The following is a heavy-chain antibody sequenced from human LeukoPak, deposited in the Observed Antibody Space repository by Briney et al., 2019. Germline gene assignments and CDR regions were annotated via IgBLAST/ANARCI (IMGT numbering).Heavy chain of an antibody. J-gene: IGHJ3*02. CDR1: GYTFTGYY. D-gene: IGHD2-15*01. V-gene: IGHV1-2*04. Sequence: ASVKVSCKASGYTFTGYYMHWVRQAPGQGLEWMGWINPNSGGTNYAQRFQGWVTMTRDTSISTAYMELSRLRSDDTAVYYCARGRVEGPHAFDIRGQGTMVTVSS. CDR3: ARGRVEGPHAFDI. CDR2: INPNSGGT.